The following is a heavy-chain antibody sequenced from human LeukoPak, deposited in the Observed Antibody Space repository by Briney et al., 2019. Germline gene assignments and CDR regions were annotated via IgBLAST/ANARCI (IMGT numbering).Heavy chain of an antibody. D-gene: IGHD4/OR15-4a*01. CDR2: IYYGGST. CDR1: GGSISSYY. J-gene: IGHJ3*02. Sequence: SETLSLTCTVSGGSISSYYWSWIRQPPGKGLEWIGYIYYGGSTNYNPSLKSRVTISVDTSKNQFSLKLSSVTAADTAVYYCARDAPLTLAFDIWGQGTMVTVSS. CDR3: ARDAPLTLAFDI. V-gene: IGHV4-59*01.